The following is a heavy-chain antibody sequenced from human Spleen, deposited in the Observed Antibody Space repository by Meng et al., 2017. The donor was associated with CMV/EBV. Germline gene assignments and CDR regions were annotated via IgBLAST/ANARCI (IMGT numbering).Heavy chain of an antibody. CDR3: ARIGEWEPPNTYFDC. Sequence: GESLKISCAASGCTFSSYWMSWVRQTPGKGLEWVANIKQDGSERYYVDSVKGRFTISRDNAKNSLYLQMHSLRAEDTAVYYCARIGEWEPPNTYFDCWGQGTLVTVSS. CDR1: GCTFSSYW. CDR2: IKQDGSER. D-gene: IGHD1-14*01. J-gene: IGHJ4*02. V-gene: IGHV3-7*01.